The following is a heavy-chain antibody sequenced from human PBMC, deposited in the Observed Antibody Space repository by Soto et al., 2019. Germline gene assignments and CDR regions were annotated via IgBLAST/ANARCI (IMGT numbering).Heavy chain of an antibody. CDR2: IYSRGDT. D-gene: IGHD2-15*01. J-gene: IGHJ6*02. Sequence: KPSETLSLTCSVSGGSMSRYYWNWIRQPTGKGLEWIVRIYSRGDTTYNPSLKSRVTMLVDTSKNEFSLTLNSVTAADTAVYYCAGIREDIYYGMDVWGPGSTVTVSS. CDR3: AGIREDIYYGMDV. CDR1: GGSMSRYY. V-gene: IGHV4-4*07.